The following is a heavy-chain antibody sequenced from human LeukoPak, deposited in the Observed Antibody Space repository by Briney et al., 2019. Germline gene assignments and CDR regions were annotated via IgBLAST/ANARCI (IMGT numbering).Heavy chain of an antibody. V-gene: IGHV3-48*01. CDR3: AIIAVAGKQGYFDY. Sequence: PGGSLRLSCAASGFTFSSYSMDWVRQAPGKGLEWVSYISSSSSTIYYADSVKGRFTISRDNAKNSLYLQMNSLRAEDTAVYYCAIIAVAGKQGYFDYWGQGTLVTVSS. CDR2: ISSSSSTI. J-gene: IGHJ4*02. CDR1: GFTFSSYS. D-gene: IGHD6-19*01.